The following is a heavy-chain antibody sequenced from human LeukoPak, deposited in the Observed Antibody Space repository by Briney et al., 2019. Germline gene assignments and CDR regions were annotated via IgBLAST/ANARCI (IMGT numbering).Heavy chain of an antibody. V-gene: IGHV3-30*04. CDR2: ISYDETNK. J-gene: IGHJ2*01. D-gene: IGHD4-23*01. Sequence: PGGSLRLSCAVSGFTFTNYAMHWVRQAPGKGLEWVAVISYDETNKYYEDSVKGRFTISRDSSKNTLYLQMSSLRDEDTAVYYCAKNNDYGGSYWYFDLWGRGTLVTVSS. CDR3: AKNNDYGGSYWYFDL. CDR1: GFTFTNYA.